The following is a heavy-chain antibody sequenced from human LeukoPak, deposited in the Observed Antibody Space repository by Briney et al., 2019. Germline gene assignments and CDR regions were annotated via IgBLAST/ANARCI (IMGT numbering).Heavy chain of an antibody. CDR3: ARRYYDFWSGYSAAYYFDY. CDR1: GASISRSSYY. V-gene: IGHV4-39*01. D-gene: IGHD3-3*01. CDR2: IYFGENT. Sequence: SETLSLTCTVSGASISRSSYYWAWIRQPPGKGLEWIGSIYFGENTYYNPSLKSRVTISVDTSKNQFSLKLSSVTAADTAVYYCARRYYDFWSGYSAAYYFDYWGQGTLVTVSS. J-gene: IGHJ4*02.